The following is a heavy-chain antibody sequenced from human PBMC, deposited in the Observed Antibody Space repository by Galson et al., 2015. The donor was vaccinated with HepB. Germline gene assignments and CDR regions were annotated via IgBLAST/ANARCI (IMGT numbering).Heavy chain of an antibody. CDR3: VREDWGSGFW. D-gene: IGHD7-27*01. CDR2: TQYKSRWDF. Sequence: CAISGDSVSNSAAAWNWIRQSPSRGLEWLARTQYKSRWDFYYAASVKSRISTNPDTSKNQLSLQLNSVTADDTAVYFCVREDWGSGFWWGQGTLVTVSS. CDR1: GDSVSNSAAA. V-gene: IGHV6-1*01. J-gene: IGHJ4*02.